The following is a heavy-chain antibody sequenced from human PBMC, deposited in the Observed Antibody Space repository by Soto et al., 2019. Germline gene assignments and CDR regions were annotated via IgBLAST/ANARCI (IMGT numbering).Heavy chain of an antibody. CDR3: AKDRKQLAYTPSTTPFDY. D-gene: IGHD6-6*01. CDR2: ISGSGGST. V-gene: IGHV3-23*01. CDR1: GFTFSSYA. Sequence: GGSLRLSCAASGFTFSSYAMSWVRQAPGKGLEWVSAISGSGGSTYYADSVKGRFTISRDNSKNTLYLQMNSLRAEDTAVYYCAKDRKQLAYTPSTTPFDYWGQGTLVTVSS. J-gene: IGHJ4*02.